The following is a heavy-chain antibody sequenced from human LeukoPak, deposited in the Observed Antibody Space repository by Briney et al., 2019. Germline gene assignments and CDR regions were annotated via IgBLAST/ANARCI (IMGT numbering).Heavy chain of an antibody. CDR3: ASGMREYSYGSFGY. Sequence: GGSLTLSCTASGFTFSSYSMNWVRQAPGKGLEWVSYISSSSSTIYYADSVKGRFTISRDNTKNSLYLQMNSLRAEDTAVYYCASGMREYSYGSFGYWGQGTLVTVSS. CDR2: ISSSSSTI. D-gene: IGHD5-18*01. V-gene: IGHV3-48*04. J-gene: IGHJ4*02. CDR1: GFTFSSYS.